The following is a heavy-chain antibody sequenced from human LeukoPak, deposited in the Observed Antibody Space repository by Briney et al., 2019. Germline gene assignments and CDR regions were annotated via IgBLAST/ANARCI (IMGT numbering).Heavy chain of an antibody. J-gene: IGHJ4*02. Sequence: GGSLRLSRAASGFTFSSYAMSWVRQAPGKGLEWVSAIDGSGGNTYYADSVKGRFTISRDNSKNTLYLQMNSLRAEDTAVYYCAKDPFRARISAPDYWGQGILVTVSS. D-gene: IGHD6-6*01. CDR3: AKDPFRARISAPDY. CDR1: GFTFSSYA. V-gene: IGHV3-23*01. CDR2: IDGSGGNT.